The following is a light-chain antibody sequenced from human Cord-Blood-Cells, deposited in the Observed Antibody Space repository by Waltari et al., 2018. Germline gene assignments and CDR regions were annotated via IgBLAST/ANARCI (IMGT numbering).Light chain of an antibody. CDR2: DVS. J-gene: IGLJ3*02. CDR3: SSYTSSSNWV. V-gene: IGLV2-14*01. Sequence: QSALTQPASVSGSPGQSITISCTGTSSDVGGYNYVSWYQQHPGQAPKLMTYDVSKRPSGVSNRFSGSKSGNTASLTISGLQAEDEADYYCSSYTSSSNWVFGGGTKLTVL. CDR1: SSDVGGYNY.